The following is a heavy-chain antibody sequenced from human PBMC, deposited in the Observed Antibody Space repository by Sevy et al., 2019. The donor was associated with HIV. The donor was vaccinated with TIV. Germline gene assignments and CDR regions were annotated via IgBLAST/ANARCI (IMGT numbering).Heavy chain of an antibody. V-gene: IGHV1-69*13. D-gene: IGHD2-2*01. CDR3: ARDWGYCSSTSCYEDYYYYGMDV. CDR1: GGTFSSYA. CDR2: IIPIFGTA. J-gene: IGHJ6*02. Sequence: ASVKVSCKASGGTFSSYAISWVRQAPGQGLEWMGGIIPIFGTANYAQKFQGRVTITADESTSTAYMELSSLRSEDTAGYYCARDWGYCSSTSCYEDYYYYGMDVWGQGTTVTVSS.